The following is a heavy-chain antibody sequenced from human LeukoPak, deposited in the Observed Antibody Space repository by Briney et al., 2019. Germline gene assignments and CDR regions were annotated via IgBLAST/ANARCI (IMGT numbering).Heavy chain of an antibody. CDR3: AKDPASNYYASGSYDPY. CDR2: IYSGGST. J-gene: IGHJ4*02. V-gene: IGHV3-53*05. CDR1: GFTVSSNY. D-gene: IGHD3-10*01. Sequence: PGGSLRLSCAASGFTVSSNYMSWVRQAPGKGLEWVSVIYSGGSTYYADSVKGRFTISRDNSKNTLYLQMNSLRAEDTAVYYCAKDPASNYYASGSYDPYWGQGTLVTVSS.